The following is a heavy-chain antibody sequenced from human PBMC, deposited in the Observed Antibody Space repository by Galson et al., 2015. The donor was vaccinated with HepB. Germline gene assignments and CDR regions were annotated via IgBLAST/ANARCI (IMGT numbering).Heavy chain of an antibody. Sequence: SLRLSCAASGFTFSSYAMHWVRQAPGKGLEWVAVISYDGSNKYYADSVKGRFTISRDNSKNTLYLQMNSLRAEDTAVYYCASSLVDTAMAPGYWGQGTLVTVSS. CDR2: ISYDGSNK. J-gene: IGHJ4*02. D-gene: IGHD5-18*01. CDR1: GFTFSSYA. V-gene: IGHV3-30-3*01. CDR3: ASSLVDTAMAPGY.